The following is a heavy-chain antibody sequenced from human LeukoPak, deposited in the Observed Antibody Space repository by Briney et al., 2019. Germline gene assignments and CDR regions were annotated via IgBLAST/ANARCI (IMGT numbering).Heavy chain of an antibody. CDR1: GFTFSRYA. D-gene: IGHD2-21*01. V-gene: IGHV3-30-3*01. Sequence: GRSLRLSCAVSGFTFSRYAMHWVRQAPGKGLEWVAVISYNGNDKYNADSVKGRFTISRDNSKNTLYLQMNSLRAEDTAMYYCAKYCGGDCYGMDVWGQGTTVTVSS. J-gene: IGHJ6*02. CDR3: AKYCGGDCYGMDV. CDR2: ISYNGNDK.